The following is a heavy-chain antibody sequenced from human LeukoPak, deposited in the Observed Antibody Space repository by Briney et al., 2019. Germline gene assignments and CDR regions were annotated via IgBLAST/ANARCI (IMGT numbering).Heavy chain of an antibody. CDR3: VAVLRGIGY. CDR1: GFTLSDHY. V-gene: IGHV3-72*01. J-gene: IGHJ4*02. CDR2: SRNEGHSYST. Sequence: GGSLRLSCAVSGFTLSDHYMDCVSQAPGKGLEWIGRSRNEGHSYSTDFAASVRGRASLSRDHSRNSLYLQINSLRTDDTAVYYSVAVLRGIGYWGQGTLVTVSS. D-gene: IGHD3-10*01.